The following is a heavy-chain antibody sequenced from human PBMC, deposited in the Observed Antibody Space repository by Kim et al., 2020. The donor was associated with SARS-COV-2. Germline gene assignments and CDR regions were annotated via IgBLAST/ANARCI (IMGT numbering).Heavy chain of an antibody. Sequence: GGSLRLSCAASGFTFSSYGMHWVRQAPGKGLEWVAVIWYDGSNKYYADSVKGRFTISRDNSKNTLYLQMNSLRAEDTAVYYCARDQVDIVATIWGYYYYGMDVWGQGTTVTVSS. V-gene: IGHV3-33*01. D-gene: IGHD5-12*01. J-gene: IGHJ6*02. CDR3: ARDQVDIVATIWGYYYYGMDV. CDR2: IWYDGSNK. CDR1: GFTFSSYG.